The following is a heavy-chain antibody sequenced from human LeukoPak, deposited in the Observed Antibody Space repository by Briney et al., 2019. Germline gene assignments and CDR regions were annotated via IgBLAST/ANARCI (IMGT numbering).Heavy chain of an antibody. V-gene: IGHV1-2*02. J-gene: IGHJ4*02. Sequence: ASVKVSCKASGYTFTGYYMHWVRQAPGQGLEWMGWINPNSGGTNYAQKFPGRVTMTRDTSISTAYMELSRLRSDDTAVYYCARDRWGSGYDPSYFDYWGQGTLVTVSS. CDR3: ARDRWGSGYDPSYFDY. CDR2: INPNSGGT. D-gene: IGHD5-12*01. CDR1: GYTFTGYY.